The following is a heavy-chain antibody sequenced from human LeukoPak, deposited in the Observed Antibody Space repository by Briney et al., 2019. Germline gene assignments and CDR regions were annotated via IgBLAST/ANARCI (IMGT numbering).Heavy chain of an antibody. D-gene: IGHD4-17*01. J-gene: IGHJ4*02. CDR2: IKQDGSEK. V-gene: IGHV3-7*01. Sequence: GESLRLSCAASGFTFSSYWMSWVRQAPGKGLEWVANIKQDGSEKYYVDSVKGRFTISRDNAKNSLYLQMNSLRAEDAAVYYCAREGNDYGDFPDYWGQGTLVTVSS. CDR3: AREGNDYGDFPDY. CDR1: GFTFSSYW.